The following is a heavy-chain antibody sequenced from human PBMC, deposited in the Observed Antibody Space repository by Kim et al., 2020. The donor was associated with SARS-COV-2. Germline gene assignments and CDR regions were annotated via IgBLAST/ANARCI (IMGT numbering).Heavy chain of an antibody. CDR3: ASEPPGDIVVVSDVDY. CDR1: GFTFSSYS. Sequence: GGSLRLSCAASGFTFSSYSMNWVRQAPGKGLEWVSSISSSSSYIYYADSVKGRFTISRDNAKNSLYLQMNSLRAEDTAVYYCASEPPGDIVVVSDVDYWGQGNLVTVSS. CDR2: ISSSSSYI. D-gene: IGHD2-2*01. V-gene: IGHV3-21*01. J-gene: IGHJ4*02.